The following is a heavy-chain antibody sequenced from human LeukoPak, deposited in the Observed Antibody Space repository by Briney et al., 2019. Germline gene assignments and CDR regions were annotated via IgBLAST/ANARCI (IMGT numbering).Heavy chain of an antibody. J-gene: IGHJ1*01. V-gene: IGHV3-74*01. CDR3: ARAPSEIGGYYPEYFRH. D-gene: IGHD3-3*01. CDR2: IKRDGST. CDR1: GFTFSSYW. Sequence: GGSLRLSCAASGFTFSSYWMHWVRQAPGKGLVWVSRIKRDGSTRYADSVKGRFTISRDNAKNTVSLQMNSLRAEDTGVYYCARAPSEIGGYYPEYFRHWGQGTLVTV.